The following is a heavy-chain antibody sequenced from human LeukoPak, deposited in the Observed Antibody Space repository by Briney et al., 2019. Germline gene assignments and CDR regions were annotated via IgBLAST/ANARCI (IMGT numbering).Heavy chain of an antibody. J-gene: IGHJ6*02. CDR3: ARAFTSGWYGDYYYYAMDV. CDR2: MSPNSGNT. CDR1: GYTFTSYY. D-gene: IGHD6-19*01. V-gene: IGHV1-8*02. Sequence: ASVKVSCKASGYTFTSYYMHWVRQAPGQGLEWMGWMSPNSGNTGYPQKFQGRVTMTRDTSISPAYMELSSLRSEDTAVYYCARAFTSGWYGDYYYYAMDVWGQGTTVTVSS.